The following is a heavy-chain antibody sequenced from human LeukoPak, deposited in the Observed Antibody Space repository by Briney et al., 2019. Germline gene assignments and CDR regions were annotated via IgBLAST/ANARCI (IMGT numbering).Heavy chain of an antibody. Sequence: PGGSLRLSCAASGFPFSSSWMNWVRQAPGKGLEWVASMKPDGSQTYYLDSVEGRFTISRDIAKNSLYLQMNSLRAEDTAVYYCAKDRHSSSFVGCYWGQGTLVTVSS. CDR1: GFPFSSSW. J-gene: IGHJ4*02. D-gene: IGHD6-6*01. CDR2: MKPDGSQT. CDR3: AKDRHSSSFVGCY. V-gene: IGHV3-7*03.